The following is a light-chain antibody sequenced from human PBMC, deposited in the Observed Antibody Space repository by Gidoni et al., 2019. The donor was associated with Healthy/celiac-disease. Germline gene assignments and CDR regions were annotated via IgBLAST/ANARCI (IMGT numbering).Light chain of an antibody. CDR3: QAWDISTGGV. CDR1: KLGNKY. CDR2: QDK. Sequence: SYELTQPPSVSVSPGQTASITCSGDKLGNKYGCWYQQKPGQSPVLVIYQDKKRPSGIPERFSGSNSGNTATLTISGTQAMDEADYYCQAWDISTGGVFGGGTKLTVL. J-gene: IGLJ2*01. V-gene: IGLV3-1*01.